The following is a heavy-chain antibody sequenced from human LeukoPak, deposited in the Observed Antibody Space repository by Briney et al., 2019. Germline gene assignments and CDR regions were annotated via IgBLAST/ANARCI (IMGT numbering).Heavy chain of an antibody. CDR2: IYYSGST. J-gene: IGHJ4*02. D-gene: IGHD6-13*01. CDR1: GGSISSYY. V-gene: IGHV4-59*01. Sequence: SETLSLTCTVSGGSISSYYWSWIRQPPGKGLEWIGYIYYSGSTNYNPSLKSRVTISVDTSKNQFSLKLSSVTAADTAVYYCARIAAAGTVDYWGQGTLVTVSS. CDR3: ARIAAAGTVDY.